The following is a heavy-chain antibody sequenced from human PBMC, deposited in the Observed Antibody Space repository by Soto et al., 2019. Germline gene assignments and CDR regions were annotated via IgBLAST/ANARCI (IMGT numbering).Heavy chain of an antibody. D-gene: IGHD3-3*01. J-gene: IGHJ3*02. CDR2: IYYSGST. Sequence: SETLSLTCTVSGGSVSSGSYYWSWIRQPPGKGLEWIGYIYYSGSTNYNPSLKSRVTISVDTSKNQFSLKLSSVTAADTAVYYCARGVLRFPLIWGQGTMVTVSS. CDR3: ARGVLRFPLI. V-gene: IGHV4-61*01. CDR1: GGSVSSGSYY.